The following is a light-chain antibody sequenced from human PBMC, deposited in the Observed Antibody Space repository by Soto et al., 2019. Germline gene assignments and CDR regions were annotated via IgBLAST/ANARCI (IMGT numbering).Light chain of an antibody. CDR1: SSNIGSNT. Sequence: QLVLTQPPSASGAPGQRVTISCSGSSSNIGSNTVNWYQQLPGTAPKLLMYSFNERPSGVPDRFSGSKSGTSASLAIRGLQFEDEADYYCEAWDDSLNGYVFGTGTKLTVL. V-gene: IGLV1-44*01. CDR3: EAWDDSLNGYV. CDR2: SFN. J-gene: IGLJ1*01.